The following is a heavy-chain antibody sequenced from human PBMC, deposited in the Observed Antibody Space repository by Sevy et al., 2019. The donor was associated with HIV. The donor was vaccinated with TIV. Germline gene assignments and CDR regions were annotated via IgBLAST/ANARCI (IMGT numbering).Heavy chain of an antibody. D-gene: IGHD3-3*01. V-gene: IGHV3-53*01. CDR2: IYSGGST. CDR1: GFTVSSNY. J-gene: IGHJ6*02. CDR3: ARDRDFWSGYPSYGMDV. Sequence: GGSLRLSCAASGFTVSSNYMSWVRQAPGKGLEWVSVIYSGGSTYYADSVKGRFTISRDNSKNTLYLQMNSLRAEDTAVYYCARDRDFWSGYPSYGMDVWGQGTTVTVSS.